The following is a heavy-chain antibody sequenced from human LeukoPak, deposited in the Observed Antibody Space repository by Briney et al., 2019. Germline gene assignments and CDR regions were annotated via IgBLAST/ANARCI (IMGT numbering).Heavy chain of an antibody. CDR2: INPNSGGT. J-gene: IGHJ4*02. Sequence: ASVKVSCKASGHTLTGYYMHCVRQAPGQGLEWMGWINPNSGGTNYAQKFQGRVTMTRDTSISTAYMELSRLRSDDTAVYYCAKADSIVVVPAALQGNFDYWGQGTLVTVSS. D-gene: IGHD2-2*01. CDR1: GHTLTGYY. V-gene: IGHV1-2*02. CDR3: AKADSIVVVPAALQGNFDY.